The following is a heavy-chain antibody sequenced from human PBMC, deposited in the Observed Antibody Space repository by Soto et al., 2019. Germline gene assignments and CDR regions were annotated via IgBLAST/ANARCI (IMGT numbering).Heavy chain of an antibody. J-gene: IGHJ4*02. CDR1: GYTFTSYG. V-gene: IGHV1-18*04. D-gene: IGHD3-22*01. Sequence: ASVKVSCKASGYTFTSYGISWVRQAPGQGLEWMGWISAYNGNTNYAQKLQGRDTITTDTSTSTAYMELRSLRSDDTAVYYCAAAYYYDSSGYYRFDYWGQGTLVTVSS. CDR2: ISAYNGNT. CDR3: AAAYYYDSSGYYRFDY.